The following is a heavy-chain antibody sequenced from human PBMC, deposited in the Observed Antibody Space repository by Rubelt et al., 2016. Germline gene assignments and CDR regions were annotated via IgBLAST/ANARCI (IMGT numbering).Heavy chain of an antibody. CDR2: IYYSGST. V-gene: IGHV4-59*01. CDR1: GGSISGYF. J-gene: IGHJ4*02. CDR3: ASKLYDYPYYFDC. Sequence: TVSGGSISGYFWSWIRQPPGKGLEWIGYIYYSGSTNYNSSLKSRVTISVDTSKSQFSLNLSSVTAADTAVYYCASKLYDYPYYFDCWGQGTLVTVSS. D-gene: IGHD5-12*01.